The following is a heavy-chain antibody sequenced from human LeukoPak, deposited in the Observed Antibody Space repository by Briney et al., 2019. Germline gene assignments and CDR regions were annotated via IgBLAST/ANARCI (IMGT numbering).Heavy chain of an antibody. CDR2: INPNSGGT. D-gene: IGHD2-15*01. Sequence: ASVKVSCKASGYTFTGYYMHWVRQAPGQGLEWMGWINPNSGGTNYAQKFQGRVTMTRDTSISTAYMELSRLRSDDTAVYYCARRYCSGGSCNDAFDIWGQGTMVTVSS. V-gene: IGHV1-2*02. CDR1: GYTFTGYY. J-gene: IGHJ3*02. CDR3: ARRYCSGGSCNDAFDI.